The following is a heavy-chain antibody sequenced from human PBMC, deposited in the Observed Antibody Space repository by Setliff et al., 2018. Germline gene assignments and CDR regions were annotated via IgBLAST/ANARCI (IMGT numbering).Heavy chain of an antibody. Sequence: PGGSLRLSCTASGLSYTNDWVSWVRQAPGKGLEWLASINPHGSEKYYADSVKGRFTISRDNAKNSLSLQMNNLRAEDTAIYYCARDLNIDDCGGDCHLPFYYYYLDVWGKGTTVTVSS. CDR1: GLSYTNDW. V-gene: IGHV3-7*01. D-gene: IGHD2-21*02. CDR2: INPHGSEK. J-gene: IGHJ6*03. CDR3: ARDLNIDDCGGDCHLPFYYYYLDV.